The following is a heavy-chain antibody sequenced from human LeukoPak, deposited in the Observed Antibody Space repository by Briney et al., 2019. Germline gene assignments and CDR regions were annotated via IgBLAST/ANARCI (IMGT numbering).Heavy chain of an antibody. D-gene: IGHD3-10*01. CDR2: IFYSGST. Sequence: SETLSLTCTVSGGSISVSGYLLSFIRQSPGKGLEWIGYIFYSGSTNYNSSLKSRVTISVATSKNQFSLNLSSVTAADTAVYYCARMVQGGYFDSWGQGILVTVSS. J-gene: IGHJ4*02. V-gene: IGHV4-61*08. CDR3: ARMVQGGYFDS. CDR1: GGSISVSGYL.